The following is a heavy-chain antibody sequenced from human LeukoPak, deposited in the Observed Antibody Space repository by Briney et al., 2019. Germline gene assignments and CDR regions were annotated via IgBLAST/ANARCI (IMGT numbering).Heavy chain of an antibody. J-gene: IGHJ4*02. CDR2: IRSKANSYAT. Sequence: PGGSLRLSCAASGFTFSGSAMHWVRQASGKGLEWVGRIRSKANSYATAYAASVKGRFTISRDDSKNTAYLQMNSLKTEDTAVYYCTGSGSYPMAFDYWGQGTLVTVSS. D-gene: IGHD1-26*01. CDR3: TGSGSYPMAFDY. CDR1: GFTFSGSA. V-gene: IGHV3-73*01.